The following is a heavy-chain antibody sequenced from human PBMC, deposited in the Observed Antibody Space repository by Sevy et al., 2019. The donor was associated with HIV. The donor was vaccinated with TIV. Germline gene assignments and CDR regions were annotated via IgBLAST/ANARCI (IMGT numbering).Heavy chain of an antibody. CDR3: ARIGYGDYGLPGEYYMGV. Sequence: GGSLRLSCAASGFTFSSYAMSWVRQAPGKGLEWVSAISGSSTYIYYADSVKGRFTISRNNAKNSLFLQMNSLRAGDEAVYFCARIGYGDYGLPGEYYMGVWGKGTTVTVSS. CDR1: GFTFSSYA. J-gene: IGHJ6*03. V-gene: IGHV3-21*01. CDR2: ISGSSTYI. D-gene: IGHD4-17*01.